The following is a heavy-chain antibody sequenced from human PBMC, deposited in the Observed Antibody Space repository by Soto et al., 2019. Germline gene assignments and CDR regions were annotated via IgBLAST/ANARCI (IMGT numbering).Heavy chain of an antibody. CDR2: INQDGSEK. CDR3: ATGGKYHVS. D-gene: IGHD2-2*01. J-gene: IGHJ5*02. CDR1: GFTFSNFW. V-gene: IGHV3-7*05. Sequence: GGSLRLSCAASGFTFSNFWMSWVRQVPGKGLEWVANINQDGSEKYYVDSVKGRFTISRDNAKNSLYLQMNSPRAEDTAIYYCATGGKYHVSWGQGTLVTSPQ.